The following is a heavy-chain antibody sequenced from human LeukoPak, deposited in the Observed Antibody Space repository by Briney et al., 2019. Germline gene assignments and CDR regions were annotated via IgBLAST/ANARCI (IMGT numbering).Heavy chain of an antibody. CDR2: ISGSGGST. CDR1: GFTFSSYA. D-gene: IGHD4-17*01. CDR3: AKVGGDYGYFDY. Sequence: GGSLRLSCAASGFTFSSYAMSWVHQAPGKGLEWVSAISGSGGSTYYADSVKGRFTISRDNSKNTLYLQMNSLRAEDTAVYYCAKVGGDYGYFDYWGQGTLVTVSS. V-gene: IGHV3-23*01. J-gene: IGHJ4*02.